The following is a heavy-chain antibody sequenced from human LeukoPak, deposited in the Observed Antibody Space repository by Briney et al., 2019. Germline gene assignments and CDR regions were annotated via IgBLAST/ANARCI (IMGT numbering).Heavy chain of an antibody. CDR1: GFTFSSYA. CDR2: ISGSGGST. V-gene: IGHV3-23*01. D-gene: IGHD3-10*01. J-gene: IGHJ4*02. CDR3: ARVPPRHYGSGSYYGFDY. Sequence: GGSLRLSCAASGFTFSSYAMSWVRQAPGKGLEWVSAISGSGGSTYYADSVKGRFTISRDNSKNTLYLQMNSLRAEDTAVYYCARVPPRHYGSGSYYGFDYWGQGTLVTVSS.